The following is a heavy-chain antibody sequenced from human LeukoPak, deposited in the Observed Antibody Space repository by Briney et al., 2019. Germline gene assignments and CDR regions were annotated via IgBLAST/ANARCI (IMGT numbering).Heavy chain of an antibody. V-gene: IGHV4-59*01. J-gene: IGHJ6*03. CDR2: IYYSGST. D-gene: IGHD2-21*02. CDR3: ARIYCGGDCRGYYYHYYMDV. Sequence: SETLSLTCTVSGGSISSYYWSWIRQPPGKGLEWIGYIYYSGSTNYNPSLKSRVTISVDTSKNQFSLKLSSVTAADTAVYYCARIYCGGDCRGYYYHYYMDVWGKGTTVTISS. CDR1: GGSISSYY.